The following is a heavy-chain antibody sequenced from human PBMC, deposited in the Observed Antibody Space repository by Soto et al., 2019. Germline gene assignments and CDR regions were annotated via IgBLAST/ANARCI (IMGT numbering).Heavy chain of an antibody. D-gene: IGHD2-21*02. V-gene: IGHV4-59*12. CDR1: GGSINTYY. CDR2: VYYSGST. Sequence: SETLCLTCAVSGGSINTYYWSWIRQPPGKGLEWIGYVYYSGSTKYNPSLNSRVTISVDTSKNQFSLKLSSVTAADTAVYYCAGVLYCGGDCYSDYWGQGTLVTVSS. J-gene: IGHJ4*02. CDR3: AGVLYCGGDCYSDY.